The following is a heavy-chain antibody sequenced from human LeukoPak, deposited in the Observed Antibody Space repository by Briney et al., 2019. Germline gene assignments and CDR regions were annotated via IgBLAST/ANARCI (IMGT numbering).Heavy chain of an antibody. CDR1: GGSFSGYY. CDR3: ARGRGRPIQLWLPYYFDY. V-gene: IGHV4-34*01. Sequence: SETLSLTCAVYGGSFSGYYWSWIRQPPGKGLEWIGEINNSGSTNYNPSLKSRVTISVDTSKNQFSLKLSSVTAADTAVYYCARGRGRPIQLWLPYYFDYWGQGTLVTVSS. D-gene: IGHD5-18*01. CDR2: INNSGST. J-gene: IGHJ4*02.